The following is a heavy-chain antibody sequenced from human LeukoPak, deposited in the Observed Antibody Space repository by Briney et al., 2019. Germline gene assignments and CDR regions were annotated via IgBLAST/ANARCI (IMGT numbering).Heavy chain of an antibody. CDR1: GGTFSSYA. CDR3: AREDRAYDSSGYFGPRVDY. CDR2: IIPIFGTA. Sequence: GAWVKVSCKASGGTFSSYAISWVRQAPGQGLEWMGGIIPIFGTANYAQKFQGRVTITADESTSTAYMGLSSLRSEDTAVYYCAREDRAYDSSGYFGPRVDYWGQGTLVTVSS. D-gene: IGHD3-22*01. V-gene: IGHV1-69*01. J-gene: IGHJ4*02.